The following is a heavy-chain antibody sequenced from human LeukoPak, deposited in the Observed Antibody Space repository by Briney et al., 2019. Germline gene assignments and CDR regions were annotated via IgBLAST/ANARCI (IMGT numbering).Heavy chain of an antibody. CDR1: GFTFSSYA. D-gene: IGHD6-13*01. CDR2: ISGSGSST. J-gene: IGHJ4*02. Sequence: GGSLRLSCAASGFTFSSYAMSWVRQAPGKGLEWVSAISGSGSSTYYADSVKGRFTISRDNSKNTLYLQMNSLRAEDTAVYYCAKKIAAAGTLFDYWGQGTLVTVSS. V-gene: IGHV3-23*01. CDR3: AKKIAAAGTLFDY.